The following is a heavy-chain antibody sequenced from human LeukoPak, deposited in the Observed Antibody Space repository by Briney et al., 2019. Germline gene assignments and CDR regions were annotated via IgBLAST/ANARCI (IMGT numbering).Heavy chain of an antibody. V-gene: IGHV1-2*02. J-gene: IGHJ5*02. D-gene: IGHD3-10*01. CDR1: GYTLTGYY. CDR3: ARANMVRGVGSFFDRNWFDP. Sequence: SVKVSCQTSGYTLTGYYMHWVRQAPRHRLEWTGWINPNSCGTNYAQKFQGRVTMPRDTSISTAYMELSRLRSDDTAVYDCARANMVRGVGSFFDRNWFDPWGQGTLVTVSS. CDR2: INPNSCGT.